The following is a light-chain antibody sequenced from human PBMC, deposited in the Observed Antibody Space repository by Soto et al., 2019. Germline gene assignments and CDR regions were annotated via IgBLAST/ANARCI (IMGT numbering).Light chain of an antibody. CDR3: QKYNSAPWT. Sequence: DIPMTQSPSSLSASVGDRVTITCRASQGISNYLAWYQQKPGKVPKLLIYAASTLRSGVPSRFSGSGSGTDFTLTISSLQPDDVATYYCQKYNSAPWTFGQGTKVEIK. V-gene: IGKV1-27*01. CDR1: QGISNY. CDR2: AAS. J-gene: IGKJ1*01.